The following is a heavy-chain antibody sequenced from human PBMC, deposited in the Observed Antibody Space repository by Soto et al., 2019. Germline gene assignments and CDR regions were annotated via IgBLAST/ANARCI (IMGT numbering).Heavy chain of an antibody. CDR2: ISKSGFT. V-gene: IGHV4-59*08. CDR1: SVSINSFTNHY. CDR3: ATQGFGKLHGLVDV. J-gene: IGHJ6*02. D-gene: IGHD3-10*01. Sequence: GLXXPSETLSLTCTVSSVSINSFTNHYCXXIRQPPGKGLEWVGYISKSGFTRYNPSLSSRVTLSVDTSKNQFSLKLSSVTAADTALYFCATQGFGKLHGLVDVWGQGTTVTVSS.